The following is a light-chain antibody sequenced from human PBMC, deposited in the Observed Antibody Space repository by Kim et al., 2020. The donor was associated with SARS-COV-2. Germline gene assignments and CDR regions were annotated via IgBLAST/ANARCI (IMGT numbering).Light chain of an antibody. CDR1: QSVASNY. CDR2: DAS. CDR3: QQYGTSLCT. J-gene: IGKJ2*02. V-gene: IGKV3-20*01. Sequence: LSPGEKSTLSCRASQSVASNYLAWYQQNPGQAPRLLIFDASTRATGISDRFSGSGSGTDFSLTISRLEPEDFAVYYCQQYGTSLCTFGQGTKLEI.